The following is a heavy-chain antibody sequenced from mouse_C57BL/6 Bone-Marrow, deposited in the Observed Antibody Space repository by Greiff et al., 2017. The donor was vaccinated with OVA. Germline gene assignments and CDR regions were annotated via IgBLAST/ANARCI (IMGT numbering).Heavy chain of an antibody. CDR3: ARLLGDY. J-gene: IGHJ2*01. Sequence: QVQLQQSGTELVKPGASVKLSCKASGYTFNSYWMHWVKQRPGQGLEWIGDINPNDGGTNYTEKFKSKATLTVDKSSSTAYMHLSSLTSEDSAVYYCARLLGDYWDRGTTLTVSS. D-gene: IGHD1-1*01. V-gene: IGHV1-53*01. CDR1: GYTFNSYW. CDR2: INPNDGGT.